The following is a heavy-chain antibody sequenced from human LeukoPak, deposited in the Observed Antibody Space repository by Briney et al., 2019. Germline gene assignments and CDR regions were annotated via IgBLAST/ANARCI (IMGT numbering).Heavy chain of an antibody. J-gene: IGHJ4*02. Sequence: PSETLSLTCAVSGYSISSGYYWGWIRQPPGKGLEWIGSIYHSGSTYYNPSFKSRVTISVDTSKNQFSLKLSSVTAADTAVYYCARDVRYSGYDLGTDYWGQGTLVTVSS. CDR2: IYHSGST. CDR3: ARDVRYSGYDLGTDY. D-gene: IGHD5-12*01. V-gene: IGHV4-38-2*02. CDR1: GYSISSGYY.